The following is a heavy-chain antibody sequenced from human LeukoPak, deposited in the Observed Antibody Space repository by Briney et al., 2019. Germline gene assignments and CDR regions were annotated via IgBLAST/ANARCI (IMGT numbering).Heavy chain of an antibody. Sequence: PSETLSLTCTVPGGSINSRSYYWGWIRQSPGKGLGWIGSIYYSGSTYYNPSLKSRVTISVDTSKNQFSLKLSSVTAADTAIYYCARQDCSSSSCRNWFDTWGQGILVTVSS. CDR1: GGSINSRSYY. CDR3: ARQDCSSSSCRNWFDT. J-gene: IGHJ5*02. CDR2: IYYSGST. D-gene: IGHD2-2*01. V-gene: IGHV4-39*01.